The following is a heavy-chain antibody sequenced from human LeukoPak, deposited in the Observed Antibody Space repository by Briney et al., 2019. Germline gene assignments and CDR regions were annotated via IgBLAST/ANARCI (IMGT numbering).Heavy chain of an antibody. V-gene: IGHV3-30*03. D-gene: IGHD3-3*01. Sequence: GGSLRLPCVVSGFNFNNYGMNWVRQAPGKGLDWVASIAYDGSNENYAESVKGRFTISRDNSKNTLYLQLSSLTAEDTAVYYCARPSGSVTIFGVVDYFDYWGQGSLVTVSS. CDR1: GFNFNNYG. J-gene: IGHJ4*02. CDR3: ARPSGSVTIFGVVDYFDY. CDR2: IAYDGSNE.